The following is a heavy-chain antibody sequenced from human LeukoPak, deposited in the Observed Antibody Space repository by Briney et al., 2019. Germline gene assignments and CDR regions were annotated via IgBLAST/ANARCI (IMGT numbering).Heavy chain of an antibody. CDR2: IYYSGST. CDR3: ARGWRSSSSDY. D-gene: IGHD6-6*01. Sequence: SETLSLTCTVSGGSISSYYWSWIRQPPGRGLEWIGYIYYSGSTNYNPSLKSRVTISVDTSKNQFSLKLSSVTAADTAVYYCARGWRSSSSDYWGQGTLVTVSS. J-gene: IGHJ4*02. CDR1: GGSISSYY. V-gene: IGHV4-59*01.